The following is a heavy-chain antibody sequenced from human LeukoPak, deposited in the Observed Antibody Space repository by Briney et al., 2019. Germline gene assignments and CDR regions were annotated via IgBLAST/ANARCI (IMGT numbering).Heavy chain of an antibody. Sequence: SQTLSLICAISGDSVSSNSAAWNWIRQSPSRGLEWLGRTYYRSKRYNDYAVSVKGRITINPDTSKNQFSLQLNSVTPEDTAVYYCARSSSSWYEAFDIWGQGTMVTVSS. V-gene: IGHV6-1*01. CDR3: ARSSSSWYEAFDI. D-gene: IGHD6-13*01. J-gene: IGHJ3*02. CDR1: GDSVSSNSAA. CDR2: TYYRSKRYN.